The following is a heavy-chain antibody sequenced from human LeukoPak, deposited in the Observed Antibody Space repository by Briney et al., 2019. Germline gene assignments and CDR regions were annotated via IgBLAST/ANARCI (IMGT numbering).Heavy chain of an antibody. CDR2: ISAYNGNT. CDR3: ARDSVQWELLSPRDY. Sequence: ASVKVSCKASGYTFTSYGISWVRQAPGQGLEWMGWISAYNGNTNYAQKLQGRVTMTTDTSTSTAYMELRSLRSDDTAVYYCARDSVQWELLSPRDYWGQGTLVTVSS. CDR1: GYTFTSYG. D-gene: IGHD1-26*01. J-gene: IGHJ4*02. V-gene: IGHV1-18*01.